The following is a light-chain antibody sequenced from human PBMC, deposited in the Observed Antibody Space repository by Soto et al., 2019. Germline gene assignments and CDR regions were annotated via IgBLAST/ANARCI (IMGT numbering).Light chain of an antibody. CDR1: QSVGRS. V-gene: IGKV3-11*01. Sequence: EIVLTQSLATLPLSPGERATLSCRASQSVGRSLAWYQQKLGQAPSPLIYDVSNRATGIPARFSGSGSGTDFALASGDLEPGDFAVYDCGQGTNWPLTFGPGTKVDIK. J-gene: IGKJ3*01. CDR3: GQGTNWPLT. CDR2: DVS.